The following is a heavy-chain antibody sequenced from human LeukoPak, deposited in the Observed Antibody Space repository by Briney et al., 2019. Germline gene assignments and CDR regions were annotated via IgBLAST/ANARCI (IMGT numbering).Heavy chain of an antibody. CDR2: ISWNSGSI. D-gene: IGHD1-26*01. J-gene: IGHJ4*02. CDR3: AKATTSGSSEGVFDY. V-gene: IGHV3-9*03. CDR1: GFTFDDYA. Sequence: GRSLRLSCAASGFTFDDYAMHWVRQAPGKGLEWVSGISWNSGSIGYADSVKGRFTISRDNAKNSLYLQMNSLRAEDMALYYCAKATTSGSSEGVFDYWGKGTLVTVSS.